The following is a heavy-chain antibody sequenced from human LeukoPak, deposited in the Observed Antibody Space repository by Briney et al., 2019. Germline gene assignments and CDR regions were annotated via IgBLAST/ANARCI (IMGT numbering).Heavy chain of an antibody. Sequence: ASVKVSCKASGYTFTSYGISWVRQAPGQGLEWMGWISAYNGNTNYAQKLQGRVTMTTDTSTSTAYMELRSLRSDDTAVYYCARGSSTRPNDYYYYGMDVWGQGTTVTVSS. CDR3: ARGSSTRPNDYYYYGMDV. V-gene: IGHV1-18*01. CDR1: GYTFTSYG. D-gene: IGHD2-2*01. CDR2: ISAYNGNT. J-gene: IGHJ6*02.